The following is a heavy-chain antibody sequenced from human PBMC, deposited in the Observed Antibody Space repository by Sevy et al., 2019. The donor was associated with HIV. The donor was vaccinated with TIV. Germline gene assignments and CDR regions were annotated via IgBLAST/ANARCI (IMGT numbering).Heavy chain of an antibody. D-gene: IGHD4-17*01. Sequence: GGSLRLSCAASGFTFSKYWMSWVRQAPGKGLEWVANIKPDGSDKYYVGSLKGRFTIYRENAKDSLYLEMNNLGAEDTAVNYCARVIDYGELGNWFDPWGQGTLVTVSS. CDR1: GFTFSKYW. J-gene: IGHJ5*02. V-gene: IGHV3-7*01. CDR2: IKPDGSDK. CDR3: ARVIDYGELGNWFDP.